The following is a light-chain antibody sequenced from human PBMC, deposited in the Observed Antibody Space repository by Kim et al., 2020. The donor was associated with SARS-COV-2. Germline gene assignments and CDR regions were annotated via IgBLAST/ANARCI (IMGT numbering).Light chain of an antibody. CDR3: NSRGSNNNVL. Sequence: SSELTQDPAVSVALGQTVRITCQVDSLRSYYATWYQQKPGQAPILVIYGKNNRPSGIPDRFSGSSSGNTASLTITGTQAGDEADYYCNSRGSNNNVLFGGGTRRTVL. J-gene: IGLJ2*01. CDR1: SLRSYY. CDR2: GKN. V-gene: IGLV3-19*01.